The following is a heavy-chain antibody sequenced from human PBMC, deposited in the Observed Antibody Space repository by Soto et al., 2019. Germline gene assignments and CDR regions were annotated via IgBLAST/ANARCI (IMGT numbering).Heavy chain of an antibody. CDR2: IYWSGDE. Sequence: SGPTLVNPXQTLTLTCSFSGFSLSTSGVGVGWIRQSPGKALEWLALIYWSGDEHYRPSLESRLSIIKDTSKNHVVLIMTDMDPVDTATYYCARGLSTLPVFAFDIWGQGTMVTVS. J-gene: IGHJ3*02. D-gene: IGHD1-1*01. CDR3: ARGLSTLPVFAFDI. CDR1: GFSLSTSGVG. V-gene: IGHV2-5*01.